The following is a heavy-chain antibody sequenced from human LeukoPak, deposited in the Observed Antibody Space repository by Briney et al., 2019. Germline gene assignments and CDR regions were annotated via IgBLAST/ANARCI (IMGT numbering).Heavy chain of an antibody. D-gene: IGHD1-26*01. V-gene: IGHV3-7*01. CDR2: IKQDGSEK. J-gene: IGHJ4*02. CDR3: TMIEWERWRG. Sequence: AGSLTLSCAASGFTFSNYWMNCVRQAPGKGLEWVANIKQDGSEKNYVDSVKGRFTVSRDNTKNSLYLPMNSLRAEDTAVYYCTMIEWERWRGWGQGTLVTVSS. CDR1: GFTFSNYW.